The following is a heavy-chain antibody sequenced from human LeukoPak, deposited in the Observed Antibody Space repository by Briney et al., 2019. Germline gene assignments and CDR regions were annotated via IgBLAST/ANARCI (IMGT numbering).Heavy chain of an antibody. CDR1: SGSFSGYY. D-gene: IGHD4-17*01. J-gene: IGHJ4*02. V-gene: IGHV4-34*01. Sequence: SETLSLTCAVYSGSFSGYYWSWIRQPPGNGLEWIGEINHSGSTNYNPSLKSRVTISVDTSKNQFSLKLSSVTAADTAVYYCARERAPYGDYPFDYWGPGTLVTVSS. CDR2: INHSGST. CDR3: ARERAPYGDYPFDY.